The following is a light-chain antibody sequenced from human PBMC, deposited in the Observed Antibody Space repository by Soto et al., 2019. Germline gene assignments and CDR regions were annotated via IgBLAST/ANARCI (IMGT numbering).Light chain of an antibody. V-gene: IGLV1-40*01. J-gene: IGLJ2*01. CDR3: QSYDSSLSGPV. Sequence: QSVLTQPPSVSGAPGQRVTISCTGSSSNIGAGYDVHWYRQLPGTAPKLLIYGNSNRPSGVPDRFSGSKSGTSASLAITGLRAEDEADYYCQSYDSSLSGPVFGGGTKLTVL. CDR1: SSNIGAGYD. CDR2: GNS.